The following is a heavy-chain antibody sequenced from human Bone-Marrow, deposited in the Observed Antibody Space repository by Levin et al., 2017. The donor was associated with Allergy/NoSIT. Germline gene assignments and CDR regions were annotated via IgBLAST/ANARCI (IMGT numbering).Heavy chain of an antibody. Sequence: PGGSLRLSCTVSGFTFRSHSMNWVRQAPGKGLEWVSYISTSSGTIYYAESVKGRFTISRDNARNSLYLQMDSLRAEDTAVYYCARAGELDYADWCFDLWGRGTLVTVSS. J-gene: IGHJ2*01. D-gene: IGHD1-26*01. CDR2: ISTSSGTI. V-gene: IGHV3-48*04. CDR1: GFTFRSHS. CDR3: ARAGELDYADWCFDL.